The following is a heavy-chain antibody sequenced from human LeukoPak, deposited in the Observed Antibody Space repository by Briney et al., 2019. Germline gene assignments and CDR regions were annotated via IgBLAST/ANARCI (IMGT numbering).Heavy chain of an antibody. J-gene: IGHJ4*02. CDR1: GFSFSDYS. V-gene: IGHV3-11*01. CDR3: ARDPGSYDY. Sequence: GGSLRLSCTASGFSFSDYSMSWIRQAPGKGLEWIAHISSRGGTMYYADSVKGRFTISRDNAKNSLYLHMNSLRADDTAVYYCARDPGSYDYWGQGTLVTVSS. D-gene: IGHD3-10*01. CDR2: ISSRGGTM.